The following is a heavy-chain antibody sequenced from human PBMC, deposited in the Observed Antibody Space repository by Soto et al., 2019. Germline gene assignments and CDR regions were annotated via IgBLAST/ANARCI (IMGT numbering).Heavy chain of an antibody. Sequence: GGSLRLSCAASGFTFDDYAMHWVRQAPGKGLEWVSLISGDGGSTYYADSVKGRFTISRDNSKNALYLQMNSLRTEDSAWYYCAKADCSGGSCYSDWFDPWGQGTLVTVSS. V-gene: IGHV3-43*02. J-gene: IGHJ5*02. CDR1: GFTFDDYA. CDR3: AKADCSGGSCYSDWFDP. CDR2: ISGDGGST. D-gene: IGHD2-15*01.